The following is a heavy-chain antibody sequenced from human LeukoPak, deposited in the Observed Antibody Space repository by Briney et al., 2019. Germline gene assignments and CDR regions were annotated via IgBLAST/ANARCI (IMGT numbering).Heavy chain of an antibody. CDR3: ARDQRGRTADP. V-gene: IGHV3-7*01. D-gene: IGHD2-21*02. J-gene: IGHJ5*02. Sequence: PGGSLRLSCAASGFTFSTYWMSWVRQAPGKGLEWVANIKQDGSERSYVDSVKGRFTISRDNAKNSLYLQMNSLRAEDTAVYFCARDQRGRTADPWGQGTLVTVSS. CDR2: IKQDGSER. CDR1: GFTFSTYW.